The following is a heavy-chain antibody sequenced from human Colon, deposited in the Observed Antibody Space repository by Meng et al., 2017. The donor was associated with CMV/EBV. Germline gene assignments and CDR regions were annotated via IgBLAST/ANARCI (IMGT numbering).Heavy chain of an antibody. V-gene: IGHV3-23*01. CDR2: ISSSDGRT. CDR1: GFTFGTYA. D-gene: IGHD4-11*01. Sequence: GESLKISCAASGFTFGTYAMSWVRQAPGKGPEWVSAISSSDGRTSYADSVRGRFTISRDNSKNSLYLQMDSLKAEDTAVYYCARDRIHDYSTQNFDLWGPGTLVTVSS. J-gene: IGHJ4*02. CDR3: ARDRIHDYSTQNFDL.